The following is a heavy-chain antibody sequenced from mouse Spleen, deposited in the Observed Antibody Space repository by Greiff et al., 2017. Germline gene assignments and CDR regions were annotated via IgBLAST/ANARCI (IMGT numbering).Heavy chain of an antibody. J-gene: IGHJ4*01. CDR2: IDPETGGT. Sequence: VQRVESGAELVRPGASVTLSCKASGYTFTDYEMHWVKQTPVHGLEWIGAIDPETGGTAYNQKFKGKAILTADKSSSTAYMELRSLTSEDSAVYYCTSVGAMDYWGQGTSVTVSS. V-gene: IGHV1-15*01. CDR1: GYTFTDYE. CDR3: TSVGAMDY.